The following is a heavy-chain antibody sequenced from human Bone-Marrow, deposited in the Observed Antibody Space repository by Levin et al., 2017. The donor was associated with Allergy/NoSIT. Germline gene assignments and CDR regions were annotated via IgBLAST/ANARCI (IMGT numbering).Heavy chain of an antibody. CDR3: ARDLRATYFVATTVFYYYYMDV. D-gene: IGHD5-12*01. V-gene: IGHV3-21*06. J-gene: IGHJ6*03. CDR2: SSSRSSII. CDR1: GFTLSNYS. Sequence: GGSLRLSCAASGFTLSNYSMNWVRQAPGKGLEWVSYSSSRSSIIYYADSVRGRFTISRDNAKNSVYLQMNSLRAADTAVYYCARDLRATYFVATTVFYYYYMDVWGKGTTVTVSS.